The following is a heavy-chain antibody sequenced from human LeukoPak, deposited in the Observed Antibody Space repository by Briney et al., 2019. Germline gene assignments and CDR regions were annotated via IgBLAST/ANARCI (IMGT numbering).Heavy chain of an antibody. V-gene: IGHV4-34*01. J-gene: IGHJ4*02. CDR3: ARGNTDMIVADPFDY. CDR1: GGSFSGYY. D-gene: IGHD3-22*01. Sequence: SETLSLTCAVYGGSFSGYYWSWIRQPPGKGLEWIGEINHSGSTNYNPSLKSRVTISVDTSKNQLSLKLSSVTAADTAVYYCARGNTDMIVADPFDYWGQGTLVTVSS. CDR2: INHSGST.